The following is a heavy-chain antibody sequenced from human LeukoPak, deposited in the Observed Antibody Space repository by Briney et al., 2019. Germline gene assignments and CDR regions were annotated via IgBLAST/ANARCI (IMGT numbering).Heavy chain of an antibody. J-gene: IGHJ4*02. CDR3: AKDLYGGIVALDY. CDR2: IRYDGSNK. D-gene: IGHD4-23*01. V-gene: IGHV3-30*02. Sequence: PGGSLRLSCAASGFTFSSYGMHWVRQAPGKGLEWVAFIRYDGSNKYYADSVKGRFTISRDNSKNTLYLQMNSLRAEDTAVYYCAKDLYGGIVALDYWGQGTLATVSS. CDR1: GFTFSSYG.